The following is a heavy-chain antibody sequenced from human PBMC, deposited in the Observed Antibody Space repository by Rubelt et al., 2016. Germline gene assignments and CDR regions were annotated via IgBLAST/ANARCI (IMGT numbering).Heavy chain of an antibody. Sequence: QVQLQQWGAGLLKPSETLSLTCAVYGGSFSGYYWSWIRQPPGKGLEWIGEINHSGSTNYTPSLKSRVTISVDTSKNQFSLTLSSVTAADTAVYYCARVVPAASYAFDIWGQGTMVTVSS. CDR3: ARVVPAASYAFDI. D-gene: IGHD2-2*01. V-gene: IGHV4-34*01. CDR2: INHSGST. CDR1: GGSFSGYY. J-gene: IGHJ3*02.